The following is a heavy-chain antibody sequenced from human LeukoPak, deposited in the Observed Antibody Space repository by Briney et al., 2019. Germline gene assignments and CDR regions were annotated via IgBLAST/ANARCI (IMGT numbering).Heavy chain of an antibody. CDR3: ATLQPYGDYGDFDY. J-gene: IGHJ4*02. CDR2: ISYDGSNK. V-gene: IGHV3-30*03. CDR1: GFNVSNNY. D-gene: IGHD4-17*01. Sequence: GGSLRLSCAASGFNVSNNYMRWVRQAPGKGLEWVAVISYDGSNKYYADSVKGRFTISRGNSKNTLYLQMNSLRAEDTAVYYCATLQPYGDYGDFDYWGQGTLVTVSS.